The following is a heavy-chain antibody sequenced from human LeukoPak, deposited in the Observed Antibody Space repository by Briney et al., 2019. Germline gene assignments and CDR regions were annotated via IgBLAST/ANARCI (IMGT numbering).Heavy chain of an antibody. V-gene: IGHV4-61*01. CDR1: GGSVFSGSHY. J-gene: IGHJ3*02. Sequence: SETLSLTCTVSGGSVFSGSHYWSWIRQPPGKGLEWIGYISHTGSTNYNPSLKSRVTMLIDTSKNQFSLQLNSVTPEDTAVYYCARWAGPKNAFDIWGQGTMVTVSS. CDR2: ISHTGST. CDR3: ARWAGPKNAFDI.